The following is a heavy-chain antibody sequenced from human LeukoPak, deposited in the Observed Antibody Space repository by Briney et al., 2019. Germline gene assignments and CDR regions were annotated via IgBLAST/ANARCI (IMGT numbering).Heavy chain of an antibody. D-gene: IGHD6-19*01. CDR1: GFTVSSNY. J-gene: IGHJ4*02. CDR3: ARGPVAGTGGFDY. Sequence: GGSLRLSCAASGFTVSSNYMSWVRQAPGKGLEWVSVIYSGGSTYYADSVKGRFTISRDNAKNSLYLQMNSLRAEDTAAYYCARGPVAGTGGFDYWGQGTLVTVSS. CDR2: IYSGGST. V-gene: IGHV3-66*01.